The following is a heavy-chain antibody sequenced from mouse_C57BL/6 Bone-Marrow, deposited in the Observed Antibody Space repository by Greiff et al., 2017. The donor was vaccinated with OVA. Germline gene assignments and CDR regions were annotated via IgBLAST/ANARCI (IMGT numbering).Heavy chain of an antibody. V-gene: IGHV5-12*01. D-gene: IGHD2-4*01. J-gene: IGHJ3*01. Sequence: EVQRVESGGGLVQPGGSLKLSCAASGFTFSDYYMYWVRQTPEKRLERVAYISNGGGSTYYPDTVKGRFTISRDNAKNTLYLQMSRLKSEDTAMYYCARGITTAYWGQGTLVTVSA. CDR1: GFTFSDYY. CDR3: ARGITTAY. CDR2: ISNGGGST.